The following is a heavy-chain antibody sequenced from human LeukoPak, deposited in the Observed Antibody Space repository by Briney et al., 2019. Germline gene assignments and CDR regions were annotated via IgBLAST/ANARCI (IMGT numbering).Heavy chain of an antibody. CDR1: GGSSNSYA. J-gene: IGHJ4*02. CDR2: IIPIFGTT. Sequence: GASVKVSCKASGGSSNSYAISWVRQAPGQGLEWKGGIIPIFGTTNYAQKFQGRVTITTDESSSTVYMQLSSLRSEDTAVYYCAIDDSSGFSDIWGQGTLVTVSS. D-gene: IGHD3-22*01. CDR3: AIDDSSGFSDI. V-gene: IGHV1-69*05.